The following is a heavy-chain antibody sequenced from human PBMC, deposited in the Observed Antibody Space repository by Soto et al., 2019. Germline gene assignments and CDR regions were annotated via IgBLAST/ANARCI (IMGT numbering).Heavy chain of an antibody. V-gene: IGHV3-53*01. D-gene: IGHD3-10*01. CDR2: IYSGGST. J-gene: IGHJ6*02. Sequence: GGSLRLSCAASGFTVSSNYMSWVRQAPGKGLEWVSVIYSGGSTYYADSVKGRFTISRDNSKNTLYLQMNSLRAEDTAVYYCARGITTNYYYYYGMDVWGQGTTVIVSS. CDR1: GFTVSSNY. CDR3: ARGITTNYYYYYGMDV.